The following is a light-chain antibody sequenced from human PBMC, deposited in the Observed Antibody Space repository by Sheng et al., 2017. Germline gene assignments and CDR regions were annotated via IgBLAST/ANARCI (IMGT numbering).Light chain of an antibody. CDR2: GAS. CDR1: QSVSSSY. CDR3: QQYANWPIT. J-gene: IGKJ5*01. V-gene: IGKV3-15*01. Sequence: EIVLTQSPATLSLSPGERATLSCRASQSVSSSYLAWYQRKPGQAPRLLIYGASIRATGFPGRFSGSGSETEFTLTISSLQSEDFAVYHCQQYANWPITFGQGTRLEIK.